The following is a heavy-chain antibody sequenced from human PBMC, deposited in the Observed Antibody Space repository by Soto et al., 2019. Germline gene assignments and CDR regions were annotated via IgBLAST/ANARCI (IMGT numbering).Heavy chain of an antibody. CDR3: AHRVLRTVFGLVTTTAIYFDF. J-gene: IGHJ4*02. D-gene: IGHD3-3*01. CDR2: IYWDDDK. CDR1: GFSLTTSGVG. Sequence: QITLNESGPTPVKPRQTLTLTCTFSGFSLTTSGVGVGWIRQSPGKAPEWLALIYWDDDKRYSPSLKSRLTTTKDTSKIQVVLTMADLDPADTATYSCAHRVLRTVFGLVTTTAIYFDFWGQGTPVAVSS. V-gene: IGHV2-5*02.